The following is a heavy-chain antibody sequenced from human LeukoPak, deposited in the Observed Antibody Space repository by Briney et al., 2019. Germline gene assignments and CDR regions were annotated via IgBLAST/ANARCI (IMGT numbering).Heavy chain of an antibody. CDR2: IRSKSYRGTT. CDR3: SRDRLNAARGSVYYFDY. J-gene: IGHJ4*02. CDR1: GFTFGDYA. D-gene: IGHD3-10*01. V-gene: IGHV3-49*03. Sequence: PGGSLRLSCIGSGFTFGDYAMSWFRQVPGKGLEWVGFIRSKSYRGTTEYAPSMKGRFTISRDDSKSIVYLQMDSLKTDDTAVYYCSRDRLNAARGSVYYFDYWGQGTLVTVSS.